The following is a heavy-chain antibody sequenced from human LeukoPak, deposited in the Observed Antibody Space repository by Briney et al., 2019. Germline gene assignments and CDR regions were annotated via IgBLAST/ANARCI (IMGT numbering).Heavy chain of an antibody. CDR2: INPNNGGA. D-gene: IGHD4/OR15-4a*01. J-gene: IGHJ4*02. CDR3: VSDGANDYGGSQRFYFDL. Sequence: ASVKVSCTASGYTCTGYYIHWVRQAPGQGPEWMGWINPNNGGANYTQKFQDRITLTRDMSIGTAYMDLIMLRPDDTAVYYCVSDGANDYGGSQRFYFDLWGQGTRISVSS. V-gene: IGHV1-2*02. CDR1: GYTCTGYY.